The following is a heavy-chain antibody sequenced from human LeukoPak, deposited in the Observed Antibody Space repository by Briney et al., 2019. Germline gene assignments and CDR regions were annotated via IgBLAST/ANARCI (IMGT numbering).Heavy chain of an antibody. Sequence: ASVKVSCKASGYTFTSYSMHWVRQAPGQGLEWMGIINPSGGSTSYAQKFQGRVTMTRDMSTSTVYMELSRLRSEDTAVYYCARGGWFGELTFDYWGQGTLVTVSS. J-gene: IGHJ4*02. CDR2: INPSGGST. V-gene: IGHV1-46*01. CDR3: ARGGWFGELTFDY. D-gene: IGHD3-10*01. CDR1: GYTFTSYS.